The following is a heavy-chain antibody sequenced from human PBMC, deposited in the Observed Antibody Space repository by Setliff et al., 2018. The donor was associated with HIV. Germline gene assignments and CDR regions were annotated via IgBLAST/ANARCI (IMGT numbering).Heavy chain of an antibody. J-gene: IGHJ4*02. V-gene: IGHV3-30*18. CDR2: IASHGNWH. Sequence: LRLSCAASGFTFSSYSMNWVRQAPGNGLEWVAVIASHGNWHDYAASVKGRFTISRDNSKNTVYLQMNSLRAEDTAEYYCAKELAASGLGYFDSWGRGILVTVSS. D-gene: IGHD3-22*01. CDR3: AKELAASGLGYFDS. CDR1: GFTFSSYS.